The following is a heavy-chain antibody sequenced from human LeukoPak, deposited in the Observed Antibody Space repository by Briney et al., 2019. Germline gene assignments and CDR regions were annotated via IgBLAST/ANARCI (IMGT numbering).Heavy chain of an antibody. CDR3: ARSDILTGYRIPLLYYFDY. V-gene: IGHV1-69*05. CDR2: IIPIFGTA. D-gene: IGHD3-9*01. J-gene: IGHJ4*02. Sequence: GASVKVSFKASGGTFSSYAISWVRQAPGQGLEWVGGIIPIFGTANYAQKFQGRVTITTDESTSTAYMELSSLRSEDTAVYYCARSDILTGYRIPLLYYFDYWGQGTLVTVSS. CDR1: GGTFSSYA.